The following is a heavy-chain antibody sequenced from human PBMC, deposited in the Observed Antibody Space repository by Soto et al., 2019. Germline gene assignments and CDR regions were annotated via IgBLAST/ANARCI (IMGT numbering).Heavy chain of an antibody. CDR1: GGSFSGYY. V-gene: IGHV4-34*01. CDR3: ARGRELGWGLDY. CDR2: INHSGST. Sequence: QVQLQQWGAGLLKPSETLSLTCAVYGGSFSGYYWSWIRQPPGKGLEWIGEINHSGSTNYNPSLKSRVTISVDTSKNQFSLKLSSVTAADTAVYYCARGRELGWGLDYWGQGTLVTVSS. D-gene: IGHD1-26*01. J-gene: IGHJ4*02.